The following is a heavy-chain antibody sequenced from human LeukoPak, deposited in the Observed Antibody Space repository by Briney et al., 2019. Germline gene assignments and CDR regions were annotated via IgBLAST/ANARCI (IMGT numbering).Heavy chain of an antibody. CDR3: ARTNARTTYYGSGSPADY. CDR2: INPNSGDT. Sequence: ASVKVSCKASGYTFTSYYMHWVRQAPGQGLEWMGWINPNSGDTNSAHKFQGRVTMTRDTSISTAYMELSGLTSDDTAIYYCARTNARTTYYGSGSPADYWGQGTLVTVSS. D-gene: IGHD3-10*01. J-gene: IGHJ4*02. V-gene: IGHV1-2*07. CDR1: GYTFTSYY.